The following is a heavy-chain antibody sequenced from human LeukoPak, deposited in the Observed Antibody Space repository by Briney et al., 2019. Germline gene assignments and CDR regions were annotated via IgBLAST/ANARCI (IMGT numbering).Heavy chain of an antibody. CDR3: ARAKVYDNSGGDVFDI. D-gene: IGHD3-22*01. J-gene: IGHJ3*02. V-gene: IGHV1-2*02. Sequence: ASVKVSCRASGYTFTGYYMHWVRQAPGQGLEWMGWINPNSGDTNYAQKFQGRVTMTRDTSISTAYMELSRLRSDDTAVYYCARAKVYDNSGGDVFDIWGQGTMVTVSS. CDR1: GYTFTGYY. CDR2: INPNSGDT.